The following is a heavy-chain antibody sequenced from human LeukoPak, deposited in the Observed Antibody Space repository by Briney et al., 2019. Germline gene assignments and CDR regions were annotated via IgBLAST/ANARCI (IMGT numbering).Heavy chain of an antibody. CDR3: ARGPKVQYCSSTSCYRYYYYGMDV. J-gene: IGHJ6*02. Sequence: SETLSLTCAVYGESFSGYYWSWIRQPPGKGLEWIGEINHSGSTNYNPSLKSRVTISVDTSKNQFSLKLSSVTAADTAVYYCARGPKVQYCSSTSCYRYYYYGMDVWGQGTTVTVSS. D-gene: IGHD2-2*01. V-gene: IGHV4-34*01. CDR2: INHSGST. CDR1: GESFSGYY.